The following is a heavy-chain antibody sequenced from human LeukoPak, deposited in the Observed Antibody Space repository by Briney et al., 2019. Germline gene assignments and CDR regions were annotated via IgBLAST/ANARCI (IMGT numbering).Heavy chain of an antibody. CDR1: GFTFSTYW. D-gene: IGHD6-6*01. V-gene: IGHV3-74*01. CDR2: INSDGSST. CDR3: ARDPVEYSSSSTLGY. J-gene: IGHJ4*02. Sequence: GGSLTLSCAASGFTFSTYWMHWVRQAPGKGLVWVSRINSDGSSTSYADSVKGRFTISRDNAKNTLYLQMNSLRAEDTAVYYCARDPVEYSSSSTLGYWGQGTLVTVSS.